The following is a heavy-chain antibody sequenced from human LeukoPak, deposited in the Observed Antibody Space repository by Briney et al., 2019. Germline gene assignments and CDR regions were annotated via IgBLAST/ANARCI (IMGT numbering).Heavy chain of an antibody. V-gene: IGHV3-33*01. Sequence: PGRSLRLSCAASGFTFSNYGMHWVRQAPGKGLGWVAVIWSDGSDKYYSDSVRGRFTISRDNSDNTLYLQMNSLRAEDTAVYFCARTLGGYNYGPYDSWGQGTLVSVSS. CDR1: GFTFSNYG. CDR3: ARTLGGYNYGPYDS. J-gene: IGHJ4*02. D-gene: IGHD5-18*01. CDR2: IWSDGSDK.